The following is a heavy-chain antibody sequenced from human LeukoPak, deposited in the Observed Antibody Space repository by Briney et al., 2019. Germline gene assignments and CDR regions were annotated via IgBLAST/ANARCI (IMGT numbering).Heavy chain of an antibody. CDR1: GLTFSDYY. V-gene: IGHV3-11*01. CDR3: ARAPRYFSGGSCYDY. J-gene: IGHJ4*02. CDR2: ISSSGSTI. Sequence: GGSLRLSCAASGLTFSDYYMSWIRQAPGKGLEWVSYISSSGSTIYYADSVKGRFTISRDNAKNSLYLQMNSLRAEDTAVYYCARAPRYFSGGSCYDYWGQGTLVTVSS. D-gene: IGHD2-15*01.